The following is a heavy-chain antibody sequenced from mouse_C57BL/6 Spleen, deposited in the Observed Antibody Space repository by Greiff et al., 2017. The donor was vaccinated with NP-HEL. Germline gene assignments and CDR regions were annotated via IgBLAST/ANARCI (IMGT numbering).Heavy chain of an antibody. CDR2: ISSGGSYT. J-gene: IGHJ4*01. CDR1: GFTFSSYG. V-gene: IGHV5-6*01. CDR3: ARQGDYDGYAMDY. D-gene: IGHD2-4*01. Sequence: EVKLMESGGDLVKPGGSLKLSCAASGFTFSSYGMSWVRQTPDKRLEWVATISSGGSYTYYPDSVKGRFTISRDNAKNTLYLQMSSLKSEDTAMYYCARQGDYDGYAMDYWVKEPQSPSPQ.